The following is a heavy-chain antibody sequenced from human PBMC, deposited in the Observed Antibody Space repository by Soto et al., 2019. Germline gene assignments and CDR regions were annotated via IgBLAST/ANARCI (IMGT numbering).Heavy chain of an antibody. CDR2: IYYSGNT. CDR1: GGSISSGYYY. Sequence: SETLSLTCSVSGGSISSGYYYWSWIRQPPGKGLEWIGNIYYSGNTYYNPSLKSRLIISIDTSKNQFSLMVGSVTAADTAEYYGASASLYRMDVWGQGTTVTVSS. V-gene: IGHV4-30-4*01. D-gene: IGHD3-16*02. J-gene: IGHJ6*02. CDR3: ASASLYRMDV.